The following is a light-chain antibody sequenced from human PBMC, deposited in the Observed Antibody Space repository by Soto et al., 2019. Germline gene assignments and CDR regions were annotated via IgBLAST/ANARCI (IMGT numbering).Light chain of an antibody. CDR3: TSYTSSSTVL. CDR2: DVS. J-gene: IGLJ3*02. V-gene: IGLV2-14*01. Sequence: QSALTQPASVSGSPGQSITISCTGTSSDVGGYNYVSWYQQHPGKAPKLMIYDVSNWPSGISNRFSGSKSGNTASLTIFGLQAEDEADYYCTSYTSSSTVLFGGGTQLTVL. CDR1: SSDVGGYNY.